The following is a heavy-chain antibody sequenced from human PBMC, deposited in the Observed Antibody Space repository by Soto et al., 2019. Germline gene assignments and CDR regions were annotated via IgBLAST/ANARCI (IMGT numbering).Heavy chain of an antibody. CDR1: GGSISSGGYY. Sequence: SETLSLTCTVSGGSISSGGYYWSWIRQHPGKGLEWIGYIYYSGSTYYNPSLKSRVTISVDTSKNQFSLKLGSVTAADTAVYYCARASSSSSAADYWGQGTLVTVSS. D-gene: IGHD6-6*01. J-gene: IGHJ4*02. V-gene: IGHV4-31*03. CDR2: IYYSGST. CDR3: ARASSSSSAADY.